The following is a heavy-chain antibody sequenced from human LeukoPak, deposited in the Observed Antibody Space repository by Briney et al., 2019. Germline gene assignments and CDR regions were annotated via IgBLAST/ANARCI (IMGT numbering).Heavy chain of an antibody. CDR1: GFTLSSYL. J-gene: IGHJ5*02. V-gene: IGHV3-74*01. Sequence: PGGSVTVSCAASGFTLSSYLMHWVRQAPGKGLVWVCRINNDGSSTSYADSVKGRFTISRDNAKNKLYLQMNSLRAGDTAVYYCARPTKEGSSWYWWFDPGGQGTLVTVSS. CDR3: ARPTKEGSSWYWWFDP. CDR2: INNDGSST. D-gene: IGHD6-13*01.